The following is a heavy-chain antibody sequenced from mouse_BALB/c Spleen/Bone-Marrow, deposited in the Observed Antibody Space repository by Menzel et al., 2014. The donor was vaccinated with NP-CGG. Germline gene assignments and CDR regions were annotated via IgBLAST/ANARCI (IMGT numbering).Heavy chain of an antibody. CDR1: GYVFTSYN. V-gene: IGHV1S135*01. J-gene: IGHJ1*01. CDR3: VRFDPNYYGSSYGYFDV. D-gene: IGHD1-1*01. CDR2: IDPYNGGT. Sequence: EVQLQQSGPELVKPGASVKVSCKASGYVFTSYNMYWVKQSHGKSLEWIGYIDPYNGGTSYSQKFKGKATLTVDKSSSTAYMHLNSLTSEDSAVYYCVRFDPNYYGSSYGYFDVWGAGTTVTVSS.